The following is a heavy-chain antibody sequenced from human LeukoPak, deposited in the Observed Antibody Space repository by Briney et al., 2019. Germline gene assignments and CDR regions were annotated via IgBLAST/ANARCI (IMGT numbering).Heavy chain of an antibody. D-gene: IGHD1-14*01. Sequence: PSETLSLTRTVSGGSISSYYWSWTRQPPGKGLEWIGYIYYSGSTNYNPSLKSRVTISVDTSKNQFSLKLSSVTAADTAVYYCARGGAPDVDYWGQGTLVTVSS. CDR1: GGSISSYY. J-gene: IGHJ4*02. CDR3: ARGGAPDVDY. V-gene: IGHV4-59*01. CDR2: IYYSGST.